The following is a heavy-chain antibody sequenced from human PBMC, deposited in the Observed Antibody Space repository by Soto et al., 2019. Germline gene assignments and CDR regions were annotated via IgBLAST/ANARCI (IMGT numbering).Heavy chain of an antibody. D-gene: IGHD2-15*01. CDR1: GGTFSSYA. CDR3: ARDPSAGYCSGGSCFGIWFDP. V-gene: IGHV1-69*19. J-gene: IGHJ5*02. Sequence: QVQLVQSGAEVKKPGSSVKVSCKASGGTFSSYAISWVRQAPGQGLEWMGGIIPIFGTANYAQKFQGRVTITAADSTSTAYMELSSLRSEDTAVYYCARDPSAGYCSGGSCFGIWFDPWGQGTLVTVSS. CDR2: IIPIFGTA.